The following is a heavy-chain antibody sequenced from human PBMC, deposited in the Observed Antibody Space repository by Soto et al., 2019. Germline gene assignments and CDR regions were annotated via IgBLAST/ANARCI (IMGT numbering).Heavy chain of an antibody. CDR2: ITPFNGNT. Sequence: GASVKVSCKASGYTFTYRYLHWVRQAPGQALEWMGWITPFNGNTNYAQKLQDRVTITRDRSMSTAYMELSSLRSEDTAMYYCARSREYGLDAFDIWGQGTMVTVSS. D-gene: IGHD4-17*01. CDR3: ARSREYGLDAFDI. V-gene: IGHV1-45*02. J-gene: IGHJ3*02. CDR1: GYTFTYRY.